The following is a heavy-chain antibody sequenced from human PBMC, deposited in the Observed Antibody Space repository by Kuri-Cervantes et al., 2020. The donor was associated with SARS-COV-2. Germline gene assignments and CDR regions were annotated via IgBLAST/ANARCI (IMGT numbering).Heavy chain of an antibody. D-gene: IGHD3-3*01. J-gene: IGHJ4*02. CDR1: GGSFSGYY. V-gene: IGHV4-34*01. Sequence: ESLKISCAVYGGSFSGYYWSWIRQPPGKGLEWIGEINHSGSTNYNPSLKSRVTISVDTSKNQFSLKLSSVTAADTAVYYCARHASDDFWSGPSVRLYYFDYWGQGTLVTDSS. CDR2: INHSGST. CDR3: ARHASDDFWSGPSVRLYYFDY.